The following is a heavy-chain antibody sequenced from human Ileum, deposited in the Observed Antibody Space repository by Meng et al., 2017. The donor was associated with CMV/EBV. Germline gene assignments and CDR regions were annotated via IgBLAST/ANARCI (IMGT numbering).Heavy chain of an antibody. CDR1: GFTLSSYE. CDR3: ARGLIMGTTTVRYYYSMDV. D-gene: IGHD1-26*01. Sequence: GESLKISCAASGFTLSSYEMNWVRQAPGKGLEWVSYISSSGSIISYADSVKGRFTISRDNAKNSLYLQMNSLRAEDTAVYYCARGLIMGTTTVRYYYSMDVWGQGTTVTVSS. CDR2: ISSSGSII. V-gene: IGHV3-48*03. J-gene: IGHJ6*03.